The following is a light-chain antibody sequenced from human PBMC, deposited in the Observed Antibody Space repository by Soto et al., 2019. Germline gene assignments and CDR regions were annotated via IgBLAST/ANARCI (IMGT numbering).Light chain of an antibody. CDR2: EVS. J-gene: IGLJ1*01. CDR3: NSQTTSGIRV. V-gene: IGLV2-14*01. Sequence: GRAPRLIIYEVSYRPSGVSNRFSGSKSGYTASLTISGLQAEDEADYYCNSQTTSGIRVFGTGTRSPS.